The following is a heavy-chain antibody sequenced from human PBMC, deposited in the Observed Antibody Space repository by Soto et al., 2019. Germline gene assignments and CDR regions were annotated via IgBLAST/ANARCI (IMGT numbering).Heavy chain of an antibody. CDR2: IYQSGST. V-gene: IGHV4-38-2*01. CDR1: GYSISSGYY. Sequence: PSETLSLTCAVSGYSISSGYYWAWIRQPPGKGLEWIGTIYQSGSTYSNPSLKSRVTISVDTSKIQFSLKMSSVTAADTALYYCARGVYYGSGTYSQYFDSWGPGSLVTVSS. D-gene: IGHD3-10*01. J-gene: IGHJ4*02. CDR3: ARGVYYGSGTYSQYFDS.